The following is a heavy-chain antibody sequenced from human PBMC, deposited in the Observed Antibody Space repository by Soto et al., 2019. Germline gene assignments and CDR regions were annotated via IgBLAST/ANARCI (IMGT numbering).Heavy chain of an antibody. Sequence: SETLSLTCTVSGGSISSSSYYWGWIRQPPGKGLEWIGSIYYSGSTYYNPSLKSRVTISVDTSKNQFSLKLSSVTAADTAVYYCARQAAHYNWFDPWGQGTRVTVSS. CDR3: ARQAAHYNWFDP. CDR2: IYYSGST. V-gene: IGHV4-39*01. CDR1: GGSISSSSYY. J-gene: IGHJ5*02.